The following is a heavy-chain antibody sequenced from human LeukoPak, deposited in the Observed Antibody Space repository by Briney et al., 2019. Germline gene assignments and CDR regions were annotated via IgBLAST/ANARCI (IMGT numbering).Heavy chain of an antibody. J-gene: IGHJ6*02. Sequence: SETLSLTCAVYGGSLSGYYWSWIRQPPGKGLEWLGEINHSGSTNYNPSLKSRVTISVDTSKNQFSLKLSSVTAADTAVYYCARVIRYQYYYYYGMDVWGQGTTVTVSS. CDR1: GGSLSGYY. CDR2: INHSGST. D-gene: IGHD3-9*01. V-gene: IGHV4-34*01. CDR3: ARVIRYQYYYYYGMDV.